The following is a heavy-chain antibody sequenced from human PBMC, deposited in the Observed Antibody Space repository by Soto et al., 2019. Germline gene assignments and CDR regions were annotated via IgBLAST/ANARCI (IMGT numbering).Heavy chain of an antibody. CDR3: RRVPAY. J-gene: IGHJ4*02. Sequence: PSGTRALSCAVSVGCRSGDGFSWSWFRQPPGKGLEWIGYVYHSGSTYYNPSPKSRVTRSIGRSKNQFSLKLSSVTAADTAVFYCRRVPAYCGQGTLVLVSS. D-gene: IGHD2-2*01. CDR2: VYHSGST. CDR1: VGCRSGDGFS. V-gene: IGHV4-30-2*02.